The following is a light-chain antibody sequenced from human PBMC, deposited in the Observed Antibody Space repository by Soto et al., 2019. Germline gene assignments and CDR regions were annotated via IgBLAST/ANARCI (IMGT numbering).Light chain of an antibody. J-gene: IGKJ1*01. V-gene: IGKV1-5*03. Sequence: DIPVTQSPSTLSASVGDRVTITCRASQSVSIWLAWYQVKPGKAPKLLIYETSRLQSGVPSRFSGSGSGTEFPLTISSLQPDEFATYYCQQYNSYSWTFGQGTKVEIK. CDR1: QSVSIW. CDR2: ETS. CDR3: QQYNSYSWT.